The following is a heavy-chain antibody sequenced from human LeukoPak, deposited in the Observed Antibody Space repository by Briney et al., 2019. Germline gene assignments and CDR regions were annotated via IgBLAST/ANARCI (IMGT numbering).Heavy chain of an antibody. D-gene: IGHD7-27*01. Sequence: GESLMISCKGSGYCFTTYWIGWVRQMAGKGLGWMGIIYPGDSDTRYSPSFQGQVTISADKSITTAYLQWSSLKASDTAMYYCARQLGITDAFDIWGQGTMVTVSS. CDR3: ARQLGITDAFDI. J-gene: IGHJ3*02. CDR1: GYCFTTYW. CDR2: IYPGDSDT. V-gene: IGHV5-51*01.